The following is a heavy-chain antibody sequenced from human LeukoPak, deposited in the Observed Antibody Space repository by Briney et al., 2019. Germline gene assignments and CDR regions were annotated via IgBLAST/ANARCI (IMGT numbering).Heavy chain of an antibody. D-gene: IGHD3-22*01. V-gene: IGHV5-51*01. CDR2: FYPGDSDT. CDR3: ARHLTDSSGYDDY. CDR1: GYSFTSYW. J-gene: IGHJ4*02. Sequence: GESLKISCKGAGYSFTSYWIGWVRQMPGKGLERMGIFYPGDSDTRYSPSFQGQVTISADKTISTAYLQWCSLKASDTAMYYCARHLTDSSGYDDYWGQGTLVTVSA.